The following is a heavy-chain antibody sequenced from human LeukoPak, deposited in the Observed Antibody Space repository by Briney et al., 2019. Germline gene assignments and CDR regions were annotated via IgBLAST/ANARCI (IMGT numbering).Heavy chain of an antibody. D-gene: IGHD6-6*01. J-gene: IGHJ4*02. CDR3: ARDCHMDSSSCFDY. Sequence: GGSLRLSCAASGFTFSSYGMHWVRQAPGKGLEWVAVIWYDGSNKYYADSVKGRFTISRDNSKNTLYLQMNSLRAEDTAVYYCARDCHMDSSSCFDYWGQGTLVTVSS. CDR1: GFTFSSYG. V-gene: IGHV3-33*01. CDR2: IWYDGSNK.